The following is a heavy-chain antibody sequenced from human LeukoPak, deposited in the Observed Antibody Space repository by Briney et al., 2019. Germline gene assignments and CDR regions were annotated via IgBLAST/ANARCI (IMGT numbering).Heavy chain of an antibody. CDR2: IYSGGST. CDR1: GFTVSSNY. CDR3: ARDHGNRHDAFDI. V-gene: IGHV3-66*01. D-gene: IGHD2-15*01. Sequence: PGGSLRLSCAASGFTVSSNYMSWVRQAPGKGLEWVSVIYSGGSTYSADSVKGRFTISRDNSKNTLYLQMNSLRAEDTAVYYCARDHGNRHDAFDIWGQGTMVTVSS. J-gene: IGHJ3*02.